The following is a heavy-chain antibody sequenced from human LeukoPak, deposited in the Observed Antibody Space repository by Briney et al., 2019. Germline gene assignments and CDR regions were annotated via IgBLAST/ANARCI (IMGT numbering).Heavy chain of an antibody. V-gene: IGHV3-53*01. CDR1: GFNVSTNY. J-gene: IGHJ5*02. D-gene: IGHD6-13*01. Sequence: GGSLRLSCAASGFNVSTNYMSWVRQAPGKGLEWVSVIYSDGRTYYADSVKGRFTISRDNSKNTLYVQVNSLRAEDTAVYYCARVHIAVAFVWFDPWGQGTLVTVSS. CDR2: IYSDGRT. CDR3: ARVHIAVAFVWFDP.